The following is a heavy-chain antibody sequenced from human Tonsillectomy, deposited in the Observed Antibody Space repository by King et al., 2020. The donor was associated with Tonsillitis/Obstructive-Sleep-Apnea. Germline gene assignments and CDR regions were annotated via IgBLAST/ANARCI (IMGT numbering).Heavy chain of an antibody. D-gene: IGHD2-8*02. Sequence: VQLVESGGGVVQPGWSLRLSCAASGFTFSSFGIHRVRQAPGKGLEWVAVIWYDGSKKDYADSVKGRFTISRDNSRNTLDLQMNRLRVEDTAIYYCAKGGTGGLFGPGSSPDDNWLDPWGQGTLVTVSS. V-gene: IGHV3-33*06. J-gene: IGHJ5*02. CDR3: AKGGTGGLFGPGSSPDDNWLDP. CDR2: IWYDGSKK. CDR1: GFTFSSFG.